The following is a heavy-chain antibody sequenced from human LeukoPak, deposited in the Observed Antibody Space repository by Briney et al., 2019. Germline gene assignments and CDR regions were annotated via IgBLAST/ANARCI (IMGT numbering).Heavy chain of an antibody. CDR1: GFTFSSYA. CDR2: IYYSGST. V-gene: IGHV4-59*01. CDR3: ARGGNSDAFDI. D-gene: IGHD4-23*01. Sequence: GSLRLSCAASGFTFSSYAMSWIRQPPGKGLEWIGYIYYSGSTNYNPSLKSRVTISVDTSKNQFSLKLSSVTAADTAVYYCARGGNSDAFDIWGQGTMVTVSS. J-gene: IGHJ3*02.